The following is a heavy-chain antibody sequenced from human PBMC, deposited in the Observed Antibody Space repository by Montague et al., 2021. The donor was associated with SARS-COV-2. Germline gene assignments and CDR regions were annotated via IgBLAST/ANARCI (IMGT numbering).Heavy chain of an antibody. D-gene: IGHD3-3*01. J-gene: IGHJ4*02. Sequence: SLRLSCAASGFTFSDYYMSWIRQAPGKGLEWVSYISSSSSFRNYADSVKGRFTISRDNAKNSLYLQMNSLRAEDTAVYFCGRARITFFGVVVGPLDYWGPGTLVTVSS. CDR3: GRARITFFGVVVGPLDY. CDR1: GFTFSDYY. V-gene: IGHV3-11*05. CDR2: ISSSSSFR.